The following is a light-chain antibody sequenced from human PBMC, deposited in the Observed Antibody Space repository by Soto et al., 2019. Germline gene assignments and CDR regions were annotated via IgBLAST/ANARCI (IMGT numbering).Light chain of an antibody. J-gene: IGKJ1*01. CDR2: GSS. Sequence: EIVRTPSPATLSVSPGERAPLSCRASQSVSSNLAWYQQKPGQAPRLLFYGSSTKATGIPARFSGSGSGTEFTLTISSLQSEDFAVYYCQQYYRWPQTFGQGTKVDIK. V-gene: IGKV3-15*01. CDR1: QSVSSN. CDR3: QQYYRWPQT.